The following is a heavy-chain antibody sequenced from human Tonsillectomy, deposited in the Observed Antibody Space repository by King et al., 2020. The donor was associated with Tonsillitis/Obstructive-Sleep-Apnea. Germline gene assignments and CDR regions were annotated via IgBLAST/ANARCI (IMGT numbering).Heavy chain of an antibody. CDR1: GFTFSSYA. D-gene: IGHD5-12*01. CDR2: ISYDGSNK. CDR3: ARGEDIVATLYYFDS. Sequence: VQLVESGGGVVQPGRSLRLSCAASGFTFSSYAMHWVRQAPGKGLEWVAVISYDGSNKYYADSVKGRFTISRDNSKNTLYLQMNSLRAEDTAVYYCARGEDIVATLYYFDSWGQGTLVTVSS. J-gene: IGHJ4*02. V-gene: IGHV3-30*04.